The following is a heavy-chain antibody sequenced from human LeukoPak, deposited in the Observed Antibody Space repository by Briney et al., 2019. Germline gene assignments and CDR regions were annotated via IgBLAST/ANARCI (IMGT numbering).Heavy chain of an antibody. J-gene: IGHJ4*02. CDR2: ISGSGGST. CDR3: AKVNNSGSIVLMVYAIL. CDR1: GFTFSSYA. Sequence: GGSLRLSCAASGFTFSSYAMSWVRQAPGKGLEWVSAISGSGGSTYYADSVKGRSTISRDNSKNTLYLQMNSLRAEDTAVYCCAKVNNSGSIVLMVYAILWGQGTLVTVSS. D-gene: IGHD2-8*01. V-gene: IGHV3-23*01.